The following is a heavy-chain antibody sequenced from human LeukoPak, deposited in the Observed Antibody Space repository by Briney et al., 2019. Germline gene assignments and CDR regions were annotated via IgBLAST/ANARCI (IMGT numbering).Heavy chain of an antibody. J-gene: IGHJ4*02. CDR1: GSTFSNDA. CDR3: AKGGGSSGRSYYFDY. CDR2: ISDDGSKI. D-gene: IGHD6-19*01. Sequence: GGSLRLSCAASGSTFSNDAMHWVRQAPGKGLEWVAVISDDGSKIYYADSVKGRFTIARDNSKNTMNLQMNSLRAEDTAVYYCAKGGGSSGRSYYFDYWGQGTLVTVSS. V-gene: IGHV3-30-3*01.